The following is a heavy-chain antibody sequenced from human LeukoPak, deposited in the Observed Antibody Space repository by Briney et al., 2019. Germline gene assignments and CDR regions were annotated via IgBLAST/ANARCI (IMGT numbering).Heavy chain of an antibody. D-gene: IGHD2-15*01. V-gene: IGHV2-70*17. CDR2: IDWDDDK. CDR3: ARMTPDSPSFDY. Sequence: SGPALVKPTQTLTLTCTFSGFSLSTPEMCVTWIRQPPGKALEWLARIDWDDDKFYSPSLRTRLTISKDTPKNQVVLRMTNMDPVDTGTYYCARMTPDSPSFDYWGQGALITASS. J-gene: IGHJ4*02. CDR1: GFSLSTPEMC.